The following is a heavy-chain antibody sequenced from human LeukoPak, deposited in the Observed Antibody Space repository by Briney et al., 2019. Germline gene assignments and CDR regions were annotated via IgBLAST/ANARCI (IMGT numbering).Heavy chain of an antibody. CDR2: ISHSGSTI. J-gene: IGHJ4*02. CDR1: GFTFSYYE. V-gene: IGHV3-48*03. CDR3: ARHGATGGTLYDATLPFDY. Sequence: GGSLSLSCAASGFTFSYYEMSWVRQAPGKGLEWVSYISHSGSTIYYADSVKGGSTISRDSAQTSLSLQMNSLRVEDTALYYCARHGATGGTLYDATLPFDYWGQGALVTVSS. D-gene: IGHD1-14*01.